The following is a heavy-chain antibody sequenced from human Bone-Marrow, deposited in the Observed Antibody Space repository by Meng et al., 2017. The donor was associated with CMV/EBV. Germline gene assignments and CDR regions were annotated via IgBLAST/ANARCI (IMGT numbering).Heavy chain of an antibody. V-gene: IGHV4-61*01. CDR3: ARDPGCSSTSCHYYYYGMDV. D-gene: IGHD2-2*01. CDR2: IYYSGST. J-gene: IGHJ6*02. Sequence: SETLSLTCTVSGGSVSSGSYYWSWIRQPPGKGLEWIGYIYYSGSTNYNPSLKNRVTISVDTSKNQFSLKLSSVTAADTAVYYCARDPGCSSTSCHYYYYGMDVWGQGTTVTVSS. CDR1: GGSVSSGSYY.